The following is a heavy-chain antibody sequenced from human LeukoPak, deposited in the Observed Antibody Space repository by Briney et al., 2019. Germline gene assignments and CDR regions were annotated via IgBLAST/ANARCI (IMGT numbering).Heavy chain of an antibody. V-gene: IGHV3-48*03. CDR1: GFTFSSYE. CDR2: ISSSGSTI. J-gene: IGHJ4*02. CDR3: ARVEGGKDYGDFDY. Sequence: PGGSLRLSCAASGFTFSSYEMNWVGQAPGKGLEWVSYISSSGSTIYYADSVKGRFTISRDNAKNSLYLQMNSLRAEDTAVYYCARVEGGKDYGDFDYWGQGTLVTVSS. D-gene: IGHD4-17*01.